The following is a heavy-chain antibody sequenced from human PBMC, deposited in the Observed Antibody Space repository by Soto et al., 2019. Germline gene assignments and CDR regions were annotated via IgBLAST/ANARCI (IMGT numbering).Heavy chain of an antibody. Sequence: QVQLQQWGAGLLKPSETLSLSCAVYGGSFSAYYWTWIRQPPGKGLEWIGEINASGSTNYNPSLKSRVTISVDTSKNQFSLKMSSVTAADTAVYYCARAYCTSNSCHFFFDYWGQGTLVTVSS. J-gene: IGHJ4*02. CDR2: INASGST. CDR3: ARAYCTSNSCHFFFDY. V-gene: IGHV4-34*01. CDR1: GGSFSAYY. D-gene: IGHD2-2*01.